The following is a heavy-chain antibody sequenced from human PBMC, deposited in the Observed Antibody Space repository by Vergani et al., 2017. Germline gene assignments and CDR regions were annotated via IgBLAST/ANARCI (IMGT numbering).Heavy chain of an antibody. D-gene: IGHD6-6*01. CDR1: GFTFSNYY. Sequence: QVQLVESGGGLVKPGESLRLSCTASGFTFSNYYMRWVRQAPGKGLEWVSYISSSSSDTNYADSVKGRFTISRDNAKNSLYLQMNSLRAEDTAVYYCATEMRSGSSSPFDYWGQGTLVTVSS. CDR3: ATEMRSGSSSPFDY. V-gene: IGHV3-11*06. J-gene: IGHJ4*02. CDR2: ISSSSSDT.